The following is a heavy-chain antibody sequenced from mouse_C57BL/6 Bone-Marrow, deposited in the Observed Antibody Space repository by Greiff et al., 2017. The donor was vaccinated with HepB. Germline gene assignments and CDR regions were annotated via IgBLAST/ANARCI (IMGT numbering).Heavy chain of an antibody. CDR1: GYTFTSYG. J-gene: IGHJ4*01. D-gene: IGHD2-5*01. CDR3: ARDSYYSNYDAMDY. CDR2: IYPRSGNT. Sequence: QVQLQQSGAELARPGASVKLSCKASGYTFTSYGISWVKQRTGQGLEWIGEIYPRSGNTYYNEKFKGKATLTADKSSSTAYMELRSLTSEDSAVYFCARDSYYSNYDAMDYWGQGTSVTVSS. V-gene: IGHV1-81*01.